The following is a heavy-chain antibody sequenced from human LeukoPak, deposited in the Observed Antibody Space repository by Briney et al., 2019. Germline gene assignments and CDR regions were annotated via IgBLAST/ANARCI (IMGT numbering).Heavy chain of an antibody. CDR3: ARGRGLSSTSRAFDF. D-gene: IGHD5-12*01. CDR2: ISPDSGGT. CDR1: GYTFIGYY. V-gene: IGHV1-2*02. Sequence: ASVKVSCKASGYTFIGYYMHWVRQAPGQRLEWMGWISPDSGGTNFAQNFRGRVTLTRDTSISTAYMELNRLTSDDTAVYYCARGRGLSSTSRAFDFWGQGSLVTVSS. J-gene: IGHJ4*02.